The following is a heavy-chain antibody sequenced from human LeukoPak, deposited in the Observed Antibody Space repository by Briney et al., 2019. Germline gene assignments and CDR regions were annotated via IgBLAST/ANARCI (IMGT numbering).Heavy chain of an antibody. J-gene: IGHJ6*02. CDR1: GFTVSSNY. V-gene: IGHV3-66*01. D-gene: IGHD6-19*01. CDR2: AYSGGNS. CDR3: ARGGTSGWGTSNYYGMDV. Sequence: GGSLRLSCAASGFTVSSNYMSWVRQAPGKGLEWVSSAYSGGNSFYCDSVKGRFTIFRDNSKNTLFLQMNSLRVEDTGIYFCARGGTSGWGTSNYYGMDVWGLGTTVTVSS.